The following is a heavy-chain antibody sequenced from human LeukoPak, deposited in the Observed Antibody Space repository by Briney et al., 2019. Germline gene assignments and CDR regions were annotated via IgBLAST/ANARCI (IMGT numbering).Heavy chain of an antibody. CDR2: MNPNSGNT. D-gene: IGHD3-10*01. Sequence: GSVKVSCKASGYTFTSYDINWVRQATGQGLEWMGWMNPNSGNTGYAQKFQGRVTMTRNTSISTAYMELSSLRSEDTALYYCAKEQGTVRGDAGYYFDYWGQGTLVTVSP. CDR3: AKEQGTVRGDAGYYFDY. CDR1: GYTFTSYD. V-gene: IGHV1-8*01. J-gene: IGHJ4*02.